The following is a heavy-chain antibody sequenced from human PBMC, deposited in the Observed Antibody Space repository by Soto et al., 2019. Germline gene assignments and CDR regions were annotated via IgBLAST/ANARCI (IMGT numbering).Heavy chain of an antibody. CDR3: ATWHEREHAYDV. Sequence: DVQLGESGGGLMQPGESLRLSCAASGLTVSGKKYVAWVHQAPGKGLEWVSALYDVDGSFYADSVKGRFTTSSDSSKTTVYLQMNGLRPDDTAVYYCATWHEREHAYDVWGQGTTVTVSS. CDR1: GLTVSGKKY. V-gene: IGHV3-53*01. D-gene: IGHD1-1*01. CDR2: LYDVDGS. J-gene: IGHJ3*01.